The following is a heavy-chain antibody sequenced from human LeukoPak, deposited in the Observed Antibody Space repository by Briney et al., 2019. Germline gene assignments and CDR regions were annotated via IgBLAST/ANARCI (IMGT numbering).Heavy chain of an antibody. J-gene: IGHJ4*02. V-gene: IGHV3-74*01. D-gene: IGHD3-22*01. Sequence: GGSLRLSCAASGFTFSSYWMHWVRQAPGKGLVWISRISSDGSSTNYADSVKGRFTISRDSAKNTPYLQMNSLRAEDTAVYYCARVSSSGTHFDNWGQGTLVTVSS. CDR2: ISSDGSST. CDR1: GFTFSSYW. CDR3: ARVSSSGTHFDN.